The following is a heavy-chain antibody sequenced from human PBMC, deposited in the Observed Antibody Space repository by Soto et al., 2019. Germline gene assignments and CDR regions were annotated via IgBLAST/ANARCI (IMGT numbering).Heavy chain of an antibody. D-gene: IGHD1-1*01. CDR1: SVTITSIDYY. CDR3: ASHPLNWSDADY. J-gene: IGHJ4*02. Sequence: HSASLYISSAVSSVTITSIDYYWACILQPPGKGLQFVGTIYYSGSSYSNPSLKSRLSMSVDTSKNQFSLTMKSVTAADTGVYYCASHPLNWSDADYWGQGVMVTCSS. CDR2: IYYSGSS. V-gene: IGHV4-39*01.